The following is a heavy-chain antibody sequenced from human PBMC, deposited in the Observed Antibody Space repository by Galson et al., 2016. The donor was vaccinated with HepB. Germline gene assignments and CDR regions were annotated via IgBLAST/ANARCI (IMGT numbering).Heavy chain of an antibody. J-gene: IGHJ4*02. CDR1: GFTFSSYA. CDR3: AKSIDSGGFYFERGADY. Sequence: SLRLSCAASGFTFSSYAMSWVRQAPGKGLEWVSSVSGSGGNTYDAGSVKGRFTISRDNSKNTLYLQINSLSAEDTAVYYCAKSIDSGGFYFERGADYWGQGTLVTVSS. D-gene: IGHD3-22*01. CDR2: VSGSGGNT. V-gene: IGHV3-23*01.